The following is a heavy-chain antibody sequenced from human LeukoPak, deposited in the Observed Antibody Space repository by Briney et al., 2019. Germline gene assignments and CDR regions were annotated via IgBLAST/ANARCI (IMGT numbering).Heavy chain of an antibody. CDR3: ARAVAGTHWFDP. V-gene: IGHV3-13*01. CDR2: IDIPGNT. J-gene: IGHJ5*02. D-gene: IGHD6-19*01. Sequence: GGSLRLSCAASGFTLSSYDMHWVRQATGKGLEWVSGIDIPGNTYYPDSVKGRFTMSRESANNYLFLQMNSLRAGDTVVYYCARAVAGTHWFDPWGQGTLVTVSS. CDR1: GFTLSSYD.